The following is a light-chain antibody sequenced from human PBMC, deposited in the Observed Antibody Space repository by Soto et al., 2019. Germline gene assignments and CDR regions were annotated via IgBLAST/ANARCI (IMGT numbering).Light chain of an antibody. J-gene: IGKJ1*01. Sequence: EIVLTQSPGTLSLSPGERATLSCRASQSVSSSFLAWYQQKPGQAPRLLIYGASSRDTGIPDRFSGSGSGTDFTLTISRLEPEDFAVYYCQQDDNSPRPFGQGTKVEIQ. CDR2: GAS. CDR1: QSVSSSF. CDR3: QQDDNSPRP. V-gene: IGKV3-20*01.